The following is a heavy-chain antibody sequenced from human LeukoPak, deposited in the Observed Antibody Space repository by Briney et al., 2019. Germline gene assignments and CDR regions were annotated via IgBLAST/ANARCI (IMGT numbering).Heavy chain of an antibody. J-gene: IGHJ4*02. Sequence: PSETLSLTCTVSGASMSTYYWSWIRQPAGKGLEWIGRIYASGSTDYYPSLRSRVTISLDKSKNQFSLNLNSVTAADTAVYYCARGTSGDYWGQGTLVTVSS. CDR3: ARGTSGDY. CDR1: GASMSTYY. CDR2: IYASGST. D-gene: IGHD3-10*01. V-gene: IGHV4-4*07.